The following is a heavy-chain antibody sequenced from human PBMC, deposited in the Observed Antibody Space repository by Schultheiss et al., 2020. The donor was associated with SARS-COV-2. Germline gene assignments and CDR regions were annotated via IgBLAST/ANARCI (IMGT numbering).Heavy chain of an antibody. J-gene: IGHJ4*02. CDR1: GFTFSNYE. D-gene: IGHD3-22*01. Sequence: GGSLRLSCVASGFTFSNYEMNWVRQAPGKGLEWVSTISGSGGSTYYADSVKGRFTISRDNSKNTLYLHMNSLRPEDTAVYYCAKDLERSGYYYPLDYWGQGTLVTVSS. V-gene: IGHV3-23*01. CDR2: ISGSGGST. CDR3: AKDLERSGYYYPLDY.